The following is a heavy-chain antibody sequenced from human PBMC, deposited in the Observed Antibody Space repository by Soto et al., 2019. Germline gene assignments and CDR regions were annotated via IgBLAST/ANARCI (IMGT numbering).Heavy chain of an antibody. CDR1: GGSISSGGYY. CDR2: IYYSGST. V-gene: IGHV4-31*03. Sequence: SETLSLTCTVSGGSISSGGYYWSWIRQHPGKGLEWIGYIYYSGSTYYNPSLKSRVTISVDTSKNQFSLKLSSVTAADTAVYYCARAFSGEARASMRFDPWGQGTLVTVSS. J-gene: IGHJ5*02. D-gene: IGHD2-2*01. CDR3: ARAFSGEARASMRFDP.